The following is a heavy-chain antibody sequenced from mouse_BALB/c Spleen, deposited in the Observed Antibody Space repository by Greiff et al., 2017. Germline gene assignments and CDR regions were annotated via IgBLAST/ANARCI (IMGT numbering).Heavy chain of an antibody. CDR1: GFTFSSYG. CDR2: ISSGGSYT. J-gene: IGHJ3*01. D-gene: IGHD1-2*01. V-gene: IGHV5-6*02. CDR3: ARRGHYYGSWFAY. Sequence: EVKLMESGGDLVKPGGSLKLSCAASGFTFSSYGMSWVRQTPDKRLEWVATISSGGSYTYYPDSVKGRFTISRDNAKNTLYLQMSSLKSEDTAMYYCARRGHYYGSWFAYWGQGTLVTVSA.